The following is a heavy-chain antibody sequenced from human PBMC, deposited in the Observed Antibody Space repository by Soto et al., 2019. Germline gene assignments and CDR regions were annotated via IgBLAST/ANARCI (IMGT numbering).Heavy chain of an antibody. CDR1: GFTFSSYA. Sequence: PGGSLRLSCAASGFTFSSYAMHWVRQAPGKGLEWVAVISYDGSNKYYADSVKGRFTISRDNSKNTLYLQMNSLRAEDTAVYYCARDPEYSSWYLAVEYWGQGTLVTVSS. CDR2: ISYDGSNK. CDR3: ARDPEYSSWYLAVEY. J-gene: IGHJ4*02. D-gene: IGHD6-6*01. V-gene: IGHV3-30-3*01.